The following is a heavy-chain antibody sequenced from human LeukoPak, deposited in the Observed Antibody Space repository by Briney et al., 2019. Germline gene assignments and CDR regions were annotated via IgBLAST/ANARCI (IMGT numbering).Heavy chain of an antibody. Sequence: PGGSLRLSCAASGFTFSSYSMNWVRQAPGKGLEWVSSISSSSSYIYYADSVKGRFTISRDNAKNSLYLQMNSLRAEDTAVYYCARDGEESYYDLWSGYYTHFDYWGQGTLVTVSS. CDR3: ARDGEESYYDLWSGYYTHFDY. CDR1: GFTFSSYS. D-gene: IGHD3-3*01. V-gene: IGHV3-21*01. CDR2: ISSSSSYI. J-gene: IGHJ4*02.